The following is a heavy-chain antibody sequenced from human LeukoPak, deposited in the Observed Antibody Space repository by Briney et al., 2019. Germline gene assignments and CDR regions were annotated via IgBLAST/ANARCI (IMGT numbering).Heavy chain of an antibody. J-gene: IGHJ4*02. Sequence: GGSLRLSCAASGFTFSSYEMNWVRQAPGKGLEWVSYISSSGSTIYYADSVKGRFTISRDNAKNSLYLQMNSLRAEDTAVYYCARDWYYDSSGYYSTWGYYFDYWGQGTLVTVSS. CDR2: ISSSGSTI. CDR3: ARDWYYDSSGYYSTWGYYFDY. V-gene: IGHV3-48*03. D-gene: IGHD3-22*01. CDR1: GFTFSSYE.